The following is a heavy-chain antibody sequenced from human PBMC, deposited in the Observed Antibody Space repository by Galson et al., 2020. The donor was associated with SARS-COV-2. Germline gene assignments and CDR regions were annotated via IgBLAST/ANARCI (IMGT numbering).Heavy chain of an antibody. CDR3: AHRRGVPAVDYGMDV. J-gene: IGHJ6*02. V-gene: IGHV2-5*02. Sequence: SGPTLVKPTQTLKLTCTFTGFSLSTSEVAVGWIRQPPGKALEWLALIYWADDKRYSPSLRSRLTISKDTSKNQVVLRMTNVDPVDTATYYCAHRRGVPAVDYGMDVWGQGTTVTVAS. CDR2: IYWADDK. D-gene: IGHD2-2*01. CDR1: GFSLSTSEVA.